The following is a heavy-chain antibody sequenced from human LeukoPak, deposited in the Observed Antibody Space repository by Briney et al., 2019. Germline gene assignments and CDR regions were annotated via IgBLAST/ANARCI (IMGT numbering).Heavy chain of an antibody. V-gene: IGHV3-30*02. J-gene: IGHJ5*02. CDR1: GFTFGSYG. CDR2: IRSDGSNK. D-gene: IGHD6-19*01. CDR3: ARGGIAVAGIDFRWFDP. Sequence: GGSLRLSCAASGFTFGSYGMHWVRQAPGKGLEWVTFIRSDGSNKYYADSVKGRFTISRDNSKNTLYLQMNSLRVEDTAVYYCARGGIAVAGIDFRWFDPWGQGTLVTASS.